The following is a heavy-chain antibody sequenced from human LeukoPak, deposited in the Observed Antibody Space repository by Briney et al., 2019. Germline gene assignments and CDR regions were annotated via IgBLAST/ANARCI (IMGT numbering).Heavy chain of an antibody. CDR3: AKGGYSYGYNYFDY. Sequence: GGSLRLSCAASGFTFSSYAMSWVRQAPGKGLEWVAVISYDGSNKYYADSVKGRFTISRDNSKNTLYLQMNSLRAEDTAVYYCAKGGYSYGYNYFDYWGQGTLVTVSS. V-gene: IGHV3-30*18. D-gene: IGHD5-18*01. CDR2: ISYDGSNK. J-gene: IGHJ4*02. CDR1: GFTFSSYA.